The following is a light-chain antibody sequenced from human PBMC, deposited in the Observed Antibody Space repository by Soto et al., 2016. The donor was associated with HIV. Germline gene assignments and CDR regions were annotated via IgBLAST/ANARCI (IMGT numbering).Light chain of an antibody. V-gene: IGKV1-5*03. Sequence: DIQMTQSPSALSASVGDRVTITCRASQSIGNWLAWYQQKPGKAPKLLIYKASTLESGVPSGFSGSGSGTEFTLTISSLQPDDFATYYCQHYSDYWGDFGQGDQGGRSN. CDR3: QHYSDYWGD. CDR2: KAS. CDR1: QSIGNW. J-gene: IGKJ1*01.